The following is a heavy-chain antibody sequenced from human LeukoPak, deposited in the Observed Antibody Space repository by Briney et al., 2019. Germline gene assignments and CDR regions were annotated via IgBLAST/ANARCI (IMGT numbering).Heavy chain of an antibody. CDR3: AREGNYDFWSGYPFTGFDY. D-gene: IGHD3-3*01. V-gene: IGHV4-4*07. CDR2: IYTSGST. J-gene: IGHJ4*02. CDR1: GGSISSYY. Sequence: SETLSLTCTVSGGSISSYYWSWIRQPAGKGLEWIGRIYTSGSTNYNPSLKSRVTMSVDTSKNQFSLKLSSVTAADMAVYYCAREGNYDFWSGYPFTGFDYWGQGTLVTVSS.